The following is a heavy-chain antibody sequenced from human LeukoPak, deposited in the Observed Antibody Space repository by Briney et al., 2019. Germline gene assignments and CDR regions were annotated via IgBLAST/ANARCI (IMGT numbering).Heavy chain of an antibody. V-gene: IGHV3-21*01. CDR3: AREEKRLGYYYYYYYMAV. CDR1: GFTFSSYS. J-gene: IGHJ6*03. CDR2: ISSSSSYI. D-gene: IGHD6-25*01. Sequence: GGSLRLSCAASGFTFSSYSMNWVRQAPGKGLEWVSSISSSSSYIYYADSVKGRFTISRDNAKNSLYLQMNSLRAEDTAVYYCAREEKRLGYYYYYYYMAVWGKGTTVTVSS.